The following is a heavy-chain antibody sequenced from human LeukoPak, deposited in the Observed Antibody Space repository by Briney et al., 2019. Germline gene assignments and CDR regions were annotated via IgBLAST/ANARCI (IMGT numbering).Heavy chain of an antibody. Sequence: GASVKVSCKASGYTFTGYYMHWVRQAPGQGLEWMGWINPNSGGTNYAQKFQGRVTMTRDTSISTAYMELSRLRSDDTAVYYCARDATRGSYYFDYWGQGTLVTASS. J-gene: IGHJ4*02. CDR3: ARDATRGSYYFDY. D-gene: IGHD3-10*01. CDR1: GYTFTGYY. V-gene: IGHV1-2*02. CDR2: INPNSGGT.